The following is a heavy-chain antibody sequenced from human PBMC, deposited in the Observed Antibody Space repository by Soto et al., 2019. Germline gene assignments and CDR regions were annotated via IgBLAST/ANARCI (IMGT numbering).Heavy chain of an antibody. V-gene: IGHV3-74*01. J-gene: IGHJ6*02. CDR3: ARVYRATNGWYYYYYYGMDV. Sequence: SLRLSCAASGFTFSSYWMHWVRQAPGKGLVWVSRINSDGSSTSYADSVKGRFTISRDNAKNTLYLQMNSLRAEDTAVYYCARVYRATNGWYYYYYYGMDVWGQGTTVTVSS. CDR1: GFTFSSYW. D-gene: IGHD6-19*01. CDR2: INSDGSST.